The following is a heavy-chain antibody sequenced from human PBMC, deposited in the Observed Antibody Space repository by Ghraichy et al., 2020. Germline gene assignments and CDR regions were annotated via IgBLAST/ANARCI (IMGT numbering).Heavy chain of an antibody. CDR2: IKTDGSTT. J-gene: IGHJ4*02. CDR1: GLTFSSDW. V-gene: IGHV3-74*01. D-gene: IGHD3-10*01. Sequence: GGFLRLSCAASGLTFSSDWMHWVRQAPGKGLEWVSHIKTDGSTTNYADSVRGRFTISRDNAKNTLYLQMNSLRADDTAVYNCSTSPRADRGNYWGQGTLVTVSS. CDR3: STSPRADRGNY.